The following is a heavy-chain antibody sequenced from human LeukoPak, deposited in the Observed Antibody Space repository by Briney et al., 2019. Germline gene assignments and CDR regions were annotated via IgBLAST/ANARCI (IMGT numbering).Heavy chain of an antibody. Sequence: PGGSLRLSCAASGFTVSSNYMSWVRQAPGKGLEWVPVIYSGGSTYYADSVKGRFTISRDNSKNTLYLQMNSLRAEDTAVYYCARDAYSSSWPPNLDYWGQGTLVTVSS. CDR1: GFTVSSNY. J-gene: IGHJ4*02. D-gene: IGHD6-13*01. CDR3: ARDAYSSSWPPNLDY. V-gene: IGHV3-66*01. CDR2: IYSGGST.